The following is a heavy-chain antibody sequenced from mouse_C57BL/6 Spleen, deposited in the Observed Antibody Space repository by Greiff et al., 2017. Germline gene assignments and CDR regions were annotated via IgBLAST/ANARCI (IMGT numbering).Heavy chain of an antibody. CDR2: IDPETGGT. Sequence: QVQLQQSGAELVRPGASVTLSCKASGYTFTDYEMHWVKQTPVHGLEWIGAIDPETGGTAYNQKFKGKAILTADKSSSTAYMELRSLTSEDSAVYYCTRTLYYYGTSYYFDYWGQGTTLTVSS. CDR1: GYTFTDYE. D-gene: IGHD1-1*01. CDR3: TRTLYYYGTSYYFDY. V-gene: IGHV1-15*01. J-gene: IGHJ2*01.